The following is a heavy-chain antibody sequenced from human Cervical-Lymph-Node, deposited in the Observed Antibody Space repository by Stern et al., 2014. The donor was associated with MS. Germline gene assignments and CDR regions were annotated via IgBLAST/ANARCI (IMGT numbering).Heavy chain of an antibody. J-gene: IGHJ6*02. D-gene: IGHD4-11*01. Sequence: QVQLVQSGGGVVQPGRSLRLSCAASGFTFSYSTMHWVRQAPGKGLEWVATVSYDGSDEYYPDSVKGRFTISRDNSKNTLYLQVNSLRAEDTGVYFCARDRTVTTYYYYYGMDVWGQGTTGTVA. CDR1: GFTFSYST. V-gene: IGHV3-30*04. CDR2: VSYDGSDE. CDR3: ARDRTVTTYYYYYGMDV.